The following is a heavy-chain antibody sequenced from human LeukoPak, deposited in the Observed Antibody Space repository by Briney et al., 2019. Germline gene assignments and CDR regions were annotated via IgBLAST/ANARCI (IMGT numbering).Heavy chain of an antibody. CDR2: ISHRWSP. CDR1: GYSISSDYC. V-gene: IGHV4-38-2*02. CDR3: ARDGGFYYTASPNSWFDP. J-gene: IGHJ5*02. Sequence: SSETLSLTCFVSGYSISSDYCWGWIRQAPGKGLEWIGSISHRWSPYYNPSLQSRVTMSADTPNNQFSLRLSSVTAADTAVYYCARDGGFYYTASPNSWFDPWGQGILVTVSS. D-gene: IGHD2-15*01.